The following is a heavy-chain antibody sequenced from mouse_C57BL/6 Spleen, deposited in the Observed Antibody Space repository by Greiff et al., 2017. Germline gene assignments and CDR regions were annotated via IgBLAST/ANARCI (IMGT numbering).Heavy chain of an antibody. J-gene: IGHJ4*01. CDR3: ARSSKDAMDY. V-gene: IGHV5-17*01. CDR1: GFTFSDYG. D-gene: IGHD2-5*01. CDR2: ISSGSSTI. Sequence: DVKLVESGGGLVKPGGSLKLSCAASGFTFSDYGMHWVRQAPEKGLEWVAYISSGSSTIYYADTVKGRFTISRDNAKTTLFLQMTSLRSEDTAMYYCARSSKDAMDYWGQGTSVTVSS.